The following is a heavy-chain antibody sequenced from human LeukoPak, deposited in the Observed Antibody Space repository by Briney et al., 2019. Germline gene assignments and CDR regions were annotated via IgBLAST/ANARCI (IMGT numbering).Heavy chain of an antibody. D-gene: IGHD1-26*01. CDR3: ARGLLFDP. CDR1: GGSFSGHY. CDR2: INHSGST. V-gene: IGHV4-34*01. J-gene: IGHJ5*02. Sequence: SETLSLTCAVYGGSFSGHYWSWIRQPPGKGLEWIREINHSGSTNYNPSLKSRVTISVDTSKNQFSLKLSSVTAADTAVYYCARGLLFDPWGQGTLVTVSS.